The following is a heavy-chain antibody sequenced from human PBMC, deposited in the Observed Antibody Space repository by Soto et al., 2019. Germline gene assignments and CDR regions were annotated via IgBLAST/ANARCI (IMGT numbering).Heavy chain of an antibody. CDR3: AKDKEPVRYYYYGMDV. J-gene: IGHJ6*02. CDR1: GFTLDDYA. D-gene: IGHD1-1*01. V-gene: IGHV3-9*01. CDR2: ISWKSGSI. Sequence: PGGSLRLSCAASGFTLDDYAMHWVRQAPGKGLEWVSGISWKSGSIGYADSVKGRFTISRDNAKNSLYLQMNSLRAEDTALYYCAKDKEPVRYYYYGMDVWSQGTTVTVSS.